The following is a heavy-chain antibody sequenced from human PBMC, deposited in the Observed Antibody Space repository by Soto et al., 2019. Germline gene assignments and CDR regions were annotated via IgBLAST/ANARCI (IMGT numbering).Heavy chain of an antibody. CDR3: ARDHRPAAIRYYYYGMDV. CDR1: GFPFINYA. J-gene: IGHJ6*02. D-gene: IGHD2-2*01. Sequence: EVQLLESGGGLVQPGGSLRLSCAASGFPFINYAMSWVRQAPGKGLEWVSAISGSGGSTYYADSVNGRFTISRDNTKNTLYLQMNSLRADDTAVYYCARDHRPAAIRYYYYGMDVWGQGTTVTVSS. CDR2: ISGSGGST. V-gene: IGHV3-23*01.